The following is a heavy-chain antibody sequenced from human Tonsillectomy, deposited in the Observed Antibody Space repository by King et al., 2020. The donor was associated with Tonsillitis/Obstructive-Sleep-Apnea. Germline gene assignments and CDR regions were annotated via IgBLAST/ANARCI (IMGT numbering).Heavy chain of an antibody. J-gene: IGHJ5*02. D-gene: IGHD3-22*01. V-gene: IGHV1-18*01. CDR3: ATTEEKTYYYDSSGYYLGAWFDP. CDR1: GYTFTSYG. CDR2: ISAYNGNT. Sequence: VQLVQSGAEVKKPGASVKVSCKASGYTFTSYGIFWVRQAPGQGLEWMGWISAYNGNTNYAQKFQGRVTMTTDTSTSTAYMELRSLRSDDTAMYYCATTEEKTYYYDSSGYYLGAWFDPWGQGTLVTVSS.